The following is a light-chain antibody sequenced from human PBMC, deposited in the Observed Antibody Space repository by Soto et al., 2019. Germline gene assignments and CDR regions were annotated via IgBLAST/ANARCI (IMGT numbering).Light chain of an antibody. Sequence: QSALTQPPSVSAAPGQKVTISCSGSSSNIGNNYVSWYQQLPGTAPKLLIYENNKRPSGIPDRCSGSKSGTSATLGITGLQTGDEADYYCGTWDSSLRRVFGGGTKLTVL. CDR1: SSNIGNNY. CDR2: ENN. J-gene: IGLJ2*01. CDR3: GTWDSSLRRV. V-gene: IGLV1-51*02.